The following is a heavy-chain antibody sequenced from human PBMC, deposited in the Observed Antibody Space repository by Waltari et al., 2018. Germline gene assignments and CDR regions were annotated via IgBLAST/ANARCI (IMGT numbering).Heavy chain of an antibody. Sequence: QAQLVQSGAEVKKPGASVKVSCQASGYPFTGFFIHWVRQAPGQGLEWMGRVNGNTGGTKYAQKFQGRVTMTRDTSINKAYLELNSLGYDDTAVYFCARARDFWTGYYSTWGQGTLVTVSS. CDR2: VNGNTGGT. D-gene: IGHD3-3*01. CDR3: ARARDFWTGYYST. CDR1: GYPFTGFF. J-gene: IGHJ4*02. V-gene: IGHV1-2*06.